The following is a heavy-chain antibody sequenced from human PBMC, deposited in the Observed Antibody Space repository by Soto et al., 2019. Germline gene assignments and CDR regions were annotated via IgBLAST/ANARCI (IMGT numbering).Heavy chain of an antibody. CDR2: LWYDGSRE. J-gene: IGHJ4*02. D-gene: IGHD3-22*01. Sequence: QVQLVESGGGVVQPGRSLRLSCTASGFSVSTHVIHWVRQAPGKGLELVAVLWYDGSREYYAESVKGRFTISRDNSKNTMYLQMNSLRAEDTAVYYCARVPRYDTWYFDYWGQGTLATVSS. CDR3: ARVPRYDTWYFDY. CDR1: GFSVSTHV. V-gene: IGHV3-33*01.